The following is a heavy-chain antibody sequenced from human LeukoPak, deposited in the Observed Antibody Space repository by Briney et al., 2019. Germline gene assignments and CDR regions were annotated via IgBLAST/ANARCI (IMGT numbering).Heavy chain of an antibody. D-gene: IGHD3-16*01. Sequence: GGSLRLSCAASGFTFSSYAMSWVRQAPGKGLEWVALISHRENNQRYADSVKGRFTTSRDTSKSMVYLQLNNLRTEDTAVYYCAKERTPYDYGAEFEYWGQGTLVTVSS. V-gene: IGHV3-30*18. CDR1: GFTFSSYA. CDR3: AKERTPYDYGAEFEY. J-gene: IGHJ4*02. CDR2: ISHRENNQ.